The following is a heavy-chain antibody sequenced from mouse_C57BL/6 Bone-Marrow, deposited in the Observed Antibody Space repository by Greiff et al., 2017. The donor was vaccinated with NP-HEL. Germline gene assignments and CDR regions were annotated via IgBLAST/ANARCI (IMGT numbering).Heavy chain of an antibody. J-gene: IGHJ1*03. CDR2: ITHSGET. CDR1: GFPITSGYY. Sequence: VQGVESGPGLVKPSQSLFLTCSITGFPITSGYYWIWIRQSPGKPLEWMGYITHSGETFYNPSLQSPISITRETSKNQFFLQLNSVTTEDTAMYYCAGDSPPLLLRLVALREGWYFDVWGTGTTVTVSS. CDR3: AGDSPPLLLRLVALREGWYFDV. D-gene: IGHD1-1*01. V-gene: IGHV12-3*01.